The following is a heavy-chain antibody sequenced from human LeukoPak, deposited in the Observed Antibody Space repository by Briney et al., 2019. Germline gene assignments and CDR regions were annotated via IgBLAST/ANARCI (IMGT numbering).Heavy chain of an antibody. J-gene: IGHJ4*02. CDR1: GFTFSSFG. CDR3: AKAFFFQTTEHY. D-gene: IGHD4-17*01. CDR2: LRYDGSHK. V-gene: IGHV3-30*02. Sequence: GGSLRLSCAASGFTFSSFGMHWVRQAPGKGLEWVAFLRYDGSHKYYADSVKGRFTISRDNSKNTLYLQMNSLKAEDTAVYYCAKAFFFQTTEHYWGQGTLVTVSS.